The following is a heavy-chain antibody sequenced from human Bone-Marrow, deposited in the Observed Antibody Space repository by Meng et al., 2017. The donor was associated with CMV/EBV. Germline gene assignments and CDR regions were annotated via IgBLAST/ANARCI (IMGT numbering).Heavy chain of an antibody. Sequence: SETLSLTCTVSGGSISSYYWSWIRQPPGKGLEWIGSIYYSGSTYYNPSLKSRVTISVDTSKNQFSLKLSSVTAADTAVYYCARASVEGMATAFDYWGQGTLVTVSS. J-gene: IGHJ4*02. D-gene: IGHD5-12*01. CDR1: GGSISSYY. CDR2: IYYSGST. CDR3: ARASVEGMATAFDY. V-gene: IGHV4-39*07.